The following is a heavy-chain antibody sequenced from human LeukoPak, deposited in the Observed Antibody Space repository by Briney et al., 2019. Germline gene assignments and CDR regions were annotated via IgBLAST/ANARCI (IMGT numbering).Heavy chain of an antibody. CDR1: GFSLSSYE. CDR2: ISSSGSTI. J-gene: IGHJ4*02. Sequence: GGSLRLSCAVSGFSLSSYEINWVRQTPGKGLEWVSYISSSGSTIYYADSVKGRFTISRDNAKNSQYLPMNSLRAEDTAVYYCASVYCSGGSCYFDYWGQGTLVTVSS. V-gene: IGHV3-48*03. D-gene: IGHD2-15*01. CDR3: ASVYCSGGSCYFDY.